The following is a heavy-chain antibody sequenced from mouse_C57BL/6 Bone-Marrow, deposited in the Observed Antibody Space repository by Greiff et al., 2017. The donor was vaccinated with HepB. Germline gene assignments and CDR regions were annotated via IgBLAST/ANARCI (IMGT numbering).Heavy chain of an antibody. V-gene: IGHV7-1*01. D-gene: IGHD6-1*01. J-gene: IGHJ4*01. CDR1: GFTFSDFY. Sequence: EVKLVDSGGGLVQSGRSLRLSCATSGFTFSDFYMEWVRQAPGKGLEWIAASRNKANDYTTEYSASVKGRFIVSRDTSQSILYLQMNALRAEDTAIYYYARASLDYWGQGTSVTVSS. CDR3: ARASLDY. CDR2: SRNKANDYTT.